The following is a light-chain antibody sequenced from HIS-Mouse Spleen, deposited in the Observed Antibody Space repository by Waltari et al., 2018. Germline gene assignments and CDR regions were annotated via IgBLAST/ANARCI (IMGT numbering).Light chain of an antibody. CDR2: EGS. V-gene: IGLV2-23*01. CDR3: AAWDDSLSGYV. CDR1: SSDVGRYNL. Sequence: QSALTQPASVSGSPGQSITISCTGTSSDVGRYNLVSWYQQHPGKAPKLIIYEGSKRPSGVSNRFSGSKSGNTASLTISGLRSEDEADYYCAAWDDSLSGYVFGTGTKVTVL. J-gene: IGLJ1*01.